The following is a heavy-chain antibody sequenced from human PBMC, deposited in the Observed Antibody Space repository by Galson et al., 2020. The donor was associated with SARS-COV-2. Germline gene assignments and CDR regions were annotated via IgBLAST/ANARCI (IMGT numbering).Heavy chain of an antibody. CDR1: GYTFNNYA. J-gene: IGHJ4*02. D-gene: IGHD3-10*01. V-gene: IGHV7-4-1*02. CDR2: INTNTGNT. Sequence: ASVKVSCKASGYTFNNYAMNWVRLAPGQGLEWMAWINTNTGNTTYAQGFTGRFAFSWDTSISTAYLQISSLKAEDTAVYYCARGAVAGFGELLDYGGRGTLVTVSS. CDR3: ARGAVAGFGELLDY.